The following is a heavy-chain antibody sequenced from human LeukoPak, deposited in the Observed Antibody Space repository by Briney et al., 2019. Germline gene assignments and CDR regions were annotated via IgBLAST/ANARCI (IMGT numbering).Heavy chain of an antibody. CDR1: GFTFSSYS. Sequence: PGGSLRLSCAASGFTFSSYSMSWVRQAPGKGLEWVANIKQDGSEKYYVDSVKGRFTISRDNAKNSLYLQMNSLRAEDTAVYYCARDRLRFLEWLSLDYWGQGTLVTVSS. D-gene: IGHD3-3*01. CDR2: IKQDGSEK. CDR3: ARDRLRFLEWLSLDY. V-gene: IGHV3-7*01. J-gene: IGHJ4*02.